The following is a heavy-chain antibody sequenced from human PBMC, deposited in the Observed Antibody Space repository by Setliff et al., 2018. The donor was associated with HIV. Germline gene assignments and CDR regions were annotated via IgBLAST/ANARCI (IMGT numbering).Heavy chain of an antibody. CDR3: ARDGYTNGYGYYYFYMDV. D-gene: IGHD5-18*01. J-gene: IGHJ6*03. CDR2: IYETGST. CDR1: GDSISGYY. V-gene: IGHV4-59*12. Sequence: SETLSLTCTVSGDSISGYYWSWIRQSPGKGLEWIGFIYETGSTYYNPSLKSRVSISIDTSKNQFSLKLSSVTAADTAVYFCARDGYTNGYGYYYFYMDVWGKGTTVTAP.